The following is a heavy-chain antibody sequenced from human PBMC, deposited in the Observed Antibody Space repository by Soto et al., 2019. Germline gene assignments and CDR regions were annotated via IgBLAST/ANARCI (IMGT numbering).Heavy chain of an antibody. CDR3: AADPQPHFDGLLGELDY. J-gene: IGHJ4*02. CDR1: GFTFTSSA. D-gene: IGHD3-9*01. CDR2: IVVGSGNT. Sequence: SVKVSCKASGFTFTSSAVQWVRQARGQRLEWIGWIVVGSGNTNYAQKFQERVTITRDMSTSTAYMELSSLRSEDTAVYYCAADPQPHFDGLLGELDYGGQGTLVTVSS. V-gene: IGHV1-58*01.